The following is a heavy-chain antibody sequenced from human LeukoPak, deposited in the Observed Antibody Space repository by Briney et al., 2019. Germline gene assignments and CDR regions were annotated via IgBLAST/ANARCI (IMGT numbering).Heavy chain of an antibody. CDR3: AKDSSDYYYCGMDV. CDR2: ISYDGSNK. J-gene: IGHJ6*02. Sequence: PGGSLRLSCAASGFTFSSYGMHWVRQAPGKGLEWVAVISYDGSNKYYADSVKGRFTISRDNSKNTLYLQMNSLRAEDTAVYYCAKDSSDYYYCGMDVWGQGTTVTVSS. CDR1: GFTFSSYG. V-gene: IGHV3-30*18. D-gene: IGHD3-22*01.